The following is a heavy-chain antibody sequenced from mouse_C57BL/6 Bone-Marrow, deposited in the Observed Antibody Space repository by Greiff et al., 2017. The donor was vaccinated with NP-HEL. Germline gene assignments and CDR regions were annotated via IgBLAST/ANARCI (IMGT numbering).Heavy chain of an antibody. CDR3: ARDYSNPFDY. CDR2: IDPSDSYT. Sequence: QVQLQQPGAELVKPGASVQLSCKASGYTFTSYWMQWVKQRPGQGLEWIGEIDPSDSYTNYNQKFKGKATLTVDTSSSTAYMQLSSLTSADSAVYYCARDYSNPFDYWGQGTTLTVSS. D-gene: IGHD2-5*01. CDR1: GYTFTSYW. V-gene: IGHV1-50*01. J-gene: IGHJ2*01.